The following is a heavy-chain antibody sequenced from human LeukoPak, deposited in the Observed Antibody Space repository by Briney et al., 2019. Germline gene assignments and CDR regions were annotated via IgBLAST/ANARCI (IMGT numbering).Heavy chain of an antibody. J-gene: IGHJ4*02. Sequence: ASVKVSCKASGYTFTSYYMHWVRQAPGQGLEWMGIINPSGGSTSHAQKFQGRVTMTRDTSTSTVYMELSSLRSEDTAVYYCARGSPRGYSYGYPYDYWGQGTLVTVSS. V-gene: IGHV1-46*01. CDR1: GYTFTSYY. CDR3: ARGSPRGYSYGYPYDY. D-gene: IGHD5-18*01. CDR2: INPSGGST.